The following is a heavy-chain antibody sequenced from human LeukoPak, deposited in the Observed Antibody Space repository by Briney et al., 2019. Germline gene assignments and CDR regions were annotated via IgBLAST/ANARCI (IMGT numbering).Heavy chain of an antibody. D-gene: IGHD3-22*01. V-gene: IGHV3-23*01. CDR2: ISSSGART. J-gene: IGHJ4*02. CDR3: AKDRPNYHESNGHYYRPNGDY. CDR1: GFTFSTYA. Sequence: GGSLRLSCAASGFTFSTYAMSWVRQAPGKGLEWVSSISSSGARTFYADSVKDRFTISRDNSENTLYLQMSRLRAEDTAVYYCAKDRPNYHESNGHYYRPNGDYWGQGTLVTVSS.